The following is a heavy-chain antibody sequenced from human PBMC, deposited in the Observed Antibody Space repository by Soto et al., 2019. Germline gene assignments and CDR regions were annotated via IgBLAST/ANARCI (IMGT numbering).Heavy chain of an antibody. CDR3: ASQGSF. J-gene: IGHJ4*02. CDR2: ISNTGSTI. Sequence: EVHLVESGGGLVQPGGSLKLSCAASGFTFSTYSMNWVRQAPGKGLEWVSYISNTGSTIYYADSVKGRFTISRDNANNPLYLQMNSLRAEDTAVYYCASQGSFWGQGTLVTVSS. V-gene: IGHV3-48*01. CDR1: GFTFSTYS. D-gene: IGHD3-16*02.